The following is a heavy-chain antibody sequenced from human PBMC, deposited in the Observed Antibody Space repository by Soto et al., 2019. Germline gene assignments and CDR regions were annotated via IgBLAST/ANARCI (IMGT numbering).Heavy chain of an antibody. Sequence: GSLRLSCAATGFSFAGYALTWVRQAPGKGLEWLSAVSGGGASTYYADSVRGRFSISRDVSGNMIYLQLNRLTAGDTATYYCAKTQTFNGYYGGFDAWGQGTRVTVSS. CDR3: AKTQTFNGYYGGFDA. CDR2: VSGGGAST. J-gene: IGHJ4*02. D-gene: IGHD3-3*01. CDR1: GFSFAGYA. V-gene: IGHV3-23*01.